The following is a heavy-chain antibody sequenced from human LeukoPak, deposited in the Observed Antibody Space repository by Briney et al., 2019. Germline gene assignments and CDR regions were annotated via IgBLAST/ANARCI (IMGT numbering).Heavy chain of an antibody. D-gene: IGHD4-17*01. CDR1: GYTFTGYY. V-gene: IGHV1-2*02. J-gene: IGHJ5*02. Sequence: ASVKVSCKASGYTFTGYYMHWVRPAPGQGLEWMGWINPNSGGTNYAQKFQGRVTMTRDTSISTAYMDLSRLRSDDTAVYYCARAYGDYWFDPWGQGTLVTVSS. CDR3: ARAYGDYWFDP. CDR2: INPNSGGT.